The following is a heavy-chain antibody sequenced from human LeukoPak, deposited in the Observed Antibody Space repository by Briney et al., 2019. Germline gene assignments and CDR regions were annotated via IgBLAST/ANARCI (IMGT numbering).Heavy chain of an antibody. V-gene: IGHV3-7*01. Sequence: GGALRLSCAASGFTFSRSWMSWVRQAPGKGLEWVANIKQDGSEKYYVDSVKGRFTISRDNAKNSLYLQMNSLRAEETAVYYCARQAQWLVNAYDYWGQGTLVTVSS. CDR2: IKQDGSEK. D-gene: IGHD6-19*01. CDR3: ARQAQWLVNAYDY. J-gene: IGHJ4*02. CDR1: GFTFSRSW.